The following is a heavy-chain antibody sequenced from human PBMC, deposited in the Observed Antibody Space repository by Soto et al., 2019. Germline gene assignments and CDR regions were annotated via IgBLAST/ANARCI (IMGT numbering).Heavy chain of an antibody. CDR2: VYYTGST. CDR1: GGSISGSY. Sequence: SETLSLTCSVSGGSISGSYWSWIRQSPGKGLEWLGYVYYTGSTNYSPSLRSRISISVDTSKNEFSLRLSSVTAADTAVYFCARSVAVPGAHIDYWGQGTQVTVSS. D-gene: IGHD6-19*01. CDR3: ARSVAVPGAHIDY. J-gene: IGHJ4*02. V-gene: IGHV4-59*01.